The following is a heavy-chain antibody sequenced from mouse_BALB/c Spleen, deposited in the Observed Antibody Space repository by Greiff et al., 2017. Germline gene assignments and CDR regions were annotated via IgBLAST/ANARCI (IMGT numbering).Heavy chain of an antibody. J-gene: IGHJ1*01. CDR3: ARDLEDDGYFDV. V-gene: IGHV5-4*02. CDR2: ISDGGSYT. D-gene: IGHD2-12*01. CDR1: AFTFSDYY. Sequence: EVQVVESGGGLVKPGGSLKLSCAASAFTFSDYYMYWVRQTPEKRLEWVATISDGGSYTYDPDSVKGRFTISRDNAKNNLYLQMSSLKSEDTAMYYCARDLEDDGYFDVWGAGTTVTVSS.